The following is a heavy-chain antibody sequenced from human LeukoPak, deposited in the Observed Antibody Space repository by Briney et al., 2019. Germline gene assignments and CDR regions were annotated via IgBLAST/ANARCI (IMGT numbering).Heavy chain of an antibody. CDR1: GGSISSSNW. D-gene: IGHD3-9*01. J-gene: IGHJ4*02. CDR2: IYHSGST. CDR3: ARRYYDILTGYYSIDY. Sequence: PSETLSLTCAVSGGSISSSNWWSWVRQPPGKGLEWIGEIYHSGSTNYNPSLKSRVTISVDKSKNQFSLKLSSVTAADTAVYYCARRYYDILTGYYSIDYWGQGTLVIVSS. V-gene: IGHV4-4*02.